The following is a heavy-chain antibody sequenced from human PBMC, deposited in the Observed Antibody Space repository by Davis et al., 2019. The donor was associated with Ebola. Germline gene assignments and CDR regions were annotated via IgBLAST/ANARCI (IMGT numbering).Heavy chain of an antibody. CDR3: AHSPTVTTHFDS. J-gene: IGHJ4*02. CDR1: GFSLATSGAA. V-gene: IGHV2-5*02. Sequence: SGPTLVKPTQTLTLTCSFSGFSLATSGAAVGWIRQPPGKALEWLALIYWDGDKRYNSSLESRLSITKDTSKSQVVLTLTNMGPVDTATYYCAHSPTVTTHFDSWGPGTLVTVSS. CDR2: IYWDGDK. D-gene: IGHD4-17*01.